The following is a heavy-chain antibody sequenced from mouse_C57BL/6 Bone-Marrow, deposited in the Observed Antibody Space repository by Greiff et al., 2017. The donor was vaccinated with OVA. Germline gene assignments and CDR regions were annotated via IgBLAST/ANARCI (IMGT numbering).Heavy chain of an antibody. D-gene: IGHD1-1*01. CDR3: ARRDYGSRYFYYALDY. Sequence: QVQLQQSGAELMKPGASVKLSCKATGYTFTGYWIEWVKQRPGHGLEWIGEILPGSGSTNYNEKFKGKATVTADTSSNTAYMQLSSLTTEDSAIYYCARRDYGSRYFYYALDYWGQGTAVTVSS. CDR1: GYTFTGYW. CDR2: ILPGSGST. J-gene: IGHJ4*01. V-gene: IGHV1-9*01.